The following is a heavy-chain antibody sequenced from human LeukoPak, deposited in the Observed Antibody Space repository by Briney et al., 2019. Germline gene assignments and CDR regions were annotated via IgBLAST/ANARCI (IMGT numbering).Heavy chain of an antibody. Sequence: PGRSLRLSCAASGFTFSGHWMSWVRQAPGKGLEWVANMNQGGSDKYYVDSVKGRLTISRDNANNLLYLQMNSLRGEDTAVCYCTRDRSRAEDDWGQGTLVTVSS. CDR2: MNQGGSDK. V-gene: IGHV3-7*01. CDR1: GFTFSGHW. D-gene: IGHD1-14*01. J-gene: IGHJ4*02. CDR3: TRDRSRAEDD.